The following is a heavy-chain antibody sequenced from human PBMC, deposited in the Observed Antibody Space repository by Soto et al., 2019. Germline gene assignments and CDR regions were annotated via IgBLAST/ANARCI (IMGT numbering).Heavy chain of an antibody. CDR1: VYTFTSYG. CDR2: ICVYNGNT. J-gene: IGHJ6*02. D-gene: IGHD6-19*01. CDR3: AKGIAVGGIHYGMHV. V-gene: IGHV1-18*01. Sequence: QVQLVQSGAEVKKPGASVKVSCKASVYTFTSYGINWVRQAPGQGLEWMGWICVYNGNTNYAQKFQGRLTMTTDTSTSTAYMEPRSLRSDDTTMYYCAKGIAVGGIHYGMHVWGQGTTVTVSS.